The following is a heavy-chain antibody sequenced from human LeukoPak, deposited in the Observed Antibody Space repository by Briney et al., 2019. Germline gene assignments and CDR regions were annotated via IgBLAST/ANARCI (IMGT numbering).Heavy chain of an antibody. CDR1: GFTFTNYW. V-gene: IGHV3-23*01. CDR2: ISGSGGST. Sequence: GGSLRLSCAASGFTFTNYWMSWVRQAPGKGLEWVSAISGSGGSTYYADSVKGRFTISRDNSKNTLYLQMNSLRAEDTAVYYCAKGGYYGSASFDYWGQGTLVTVSS. J-gene: IGHJ4*02. D-gene: IGHD3-10*01. CDR3: AKGGYYGSASFDY.